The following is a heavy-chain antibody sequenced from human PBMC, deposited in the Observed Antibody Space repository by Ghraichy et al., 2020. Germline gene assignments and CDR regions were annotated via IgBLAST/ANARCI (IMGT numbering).Heavy chain of an antibody. J-gene: IGHJ6*03. CDR1: GFTFSSYA. Sequence: GGSLRLSCAASGFTFSSYAMSWVRQAPGKGLEWVSAISGSGGSTYYADSVKGRFTISRDNSKNTLYLQMNSLRAEDTAVYYCAKGTIVVVVAATPYMDVWGKGTTVTVSS. V-gene: IGHV3-23*01. CDR3: AKGTIVVVVAATPYMDV. D-gene: IGHD2-15*01. CDR2: ISGSGGST.